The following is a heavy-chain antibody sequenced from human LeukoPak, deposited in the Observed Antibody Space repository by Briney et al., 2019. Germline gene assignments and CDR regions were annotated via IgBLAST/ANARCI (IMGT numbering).Heavy chain of an antibody. CDR1: GGSINGYY. Sequence: KPSETLSLTCTVSGGSINGYYWSWIRQSPGKGLEWIGYIYYSGSTNYNPSLKSRVTISVDTSKNQFSLKLSSVTAVDTAVYYCARVQYYDSWAFDIWGQGTMVTVSS. CDR3: ARVQYYDSWAFDI. CDR2: IYYSGST. D-gene: IGHD3-22*01. J-gene: IGHJ3*02. V-gene: IGHV4-59*01.